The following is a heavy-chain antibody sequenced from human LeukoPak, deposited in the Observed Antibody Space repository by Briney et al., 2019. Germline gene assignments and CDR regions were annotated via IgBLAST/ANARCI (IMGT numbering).Heavy chain of an antibody. CDR1: GFTFSSYG. CDR2: ISGSGGST. CDR3: AKDRLVATGLSLRNWFDP. J-gene: IGHJ5*02. V-gene: IGHV3-23*01. D-gene: IGHD5-12*01. Sequence: GGTVRLSCAASGFTFSSYGMSWVRQAPGKEREWVSAISGSGGSTYYADSVKGRFTISRDNSKNTLYLQMNSLRAEDTAVYYCAKDRLVATGLSLRNWFDPWGQGTLVTVSS.